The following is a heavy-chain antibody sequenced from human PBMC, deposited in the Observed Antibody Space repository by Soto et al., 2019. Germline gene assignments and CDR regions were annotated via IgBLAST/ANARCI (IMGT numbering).Heavy chain of an antibody. D-gene: IGHD5-18*01. CDR2: ISWNDER. CDR1: GFSLTTHEVG. Sequence: QITLKESGPTLVKPTQTLTLTCTFSGFSLTTHEVGVGWIRQPPGKALEWLAFISWNDERRYSPSLKSRLTITKDTSKNHVVLAMTNVDPADTGTYFCAHRPPNYSTAWLAFDFWGQGTMVAVSS. V-gene: IGHV2-5*01. CDR3: AHRPPNYSTAWLAFDF. J-gene: IGHJ3*01.